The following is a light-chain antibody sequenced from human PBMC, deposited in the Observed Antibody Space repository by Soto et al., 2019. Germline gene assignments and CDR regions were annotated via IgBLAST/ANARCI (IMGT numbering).Light chain of an antibody. J-gene: IGLJ1*01. CDR2: GVS. CDR1: RSDIGSYNY. V-gene: IGLV2-14*01. CDR3: ISYTGSSTSYV. Sequence: QSVLTQPGSVSGSPGQSITISCSGTRSDIGSYNYVAWYQQFPGKTPKILIYGVSNRPSGVSSRFSGSNSGNTASLTISGLXAEDEADYYCISYTGSSTSYVFGSGTKVTVL.